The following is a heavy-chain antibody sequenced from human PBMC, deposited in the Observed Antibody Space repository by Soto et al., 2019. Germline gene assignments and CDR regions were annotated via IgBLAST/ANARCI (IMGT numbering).Heavy chain of an antibody. V-gene: IGHV3-15*07. CDR3: TTGTTVTTSLMYYYYGMDV. CDR1: GFSFSNAW. D-gene: IGHD4-17*01. J-gene: IGHJ6*02. CDR2: IKSKTDGGTT. Sequence: PGGSLRLSCAASGFSFSNAWMNWVRQAPGKGLEWVGHIKSKTDGGTTDYAAPVRGRFTISRDDSKNTLYLQLNSLNTDDTAVYYCTTGTTVTTSLMYYYYGMDVWGQGTTVTVSS.